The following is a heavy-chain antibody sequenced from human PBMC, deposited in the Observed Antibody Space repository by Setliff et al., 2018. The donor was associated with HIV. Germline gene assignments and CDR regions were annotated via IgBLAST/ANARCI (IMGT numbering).Heavy chain of an antibody. D-gene: IGHD3-16*01. V-gene: IGHV3-23*01. CDR3: ARTLYRHAFDI. Sequence: GGSLRLSCAASGLTFSSYAMSWVRQAPGKGLEWVSTISAGGGSTYYADSVKGRFTISRDNAKNSLYLQMNSLRAEDTAVYYCARTLYRHAFDIWGQGTMVTVSS. CDR2: ISAGGGST. J-gene: IGHJ3*02. CDR1: GLTFSSYA.